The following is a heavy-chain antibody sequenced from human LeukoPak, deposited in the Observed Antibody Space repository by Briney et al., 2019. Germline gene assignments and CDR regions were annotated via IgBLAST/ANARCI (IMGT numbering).Heavy chain of an antibody. J-gene: IGHJ4*02. D-gene: IGHD3-10*01. Sequence: GGSLRLSCAASGFTFSSYSMNWVRQAPGKGLEWVSSISSSSSYIYYADSVKGRFTISRDNAKNSLYLQMNSLRAEDTAVYYCARAGDTMVRGVIIHYFGYWGQGTLVTVSS. CDR3: ARAGDTMVRGVIIHYFGY. CDR2: ISSSSSYI. CDR1: GFTFSSYS. V-gene: IGHV3-21*01.